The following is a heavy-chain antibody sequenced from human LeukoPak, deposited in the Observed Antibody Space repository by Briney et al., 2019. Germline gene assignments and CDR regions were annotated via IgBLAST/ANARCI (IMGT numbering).Heavy chain of an antibody. CDR2: IHYSGST. D-gene: IGHD6-19*01. CDR1: GGSFSGYY. CDR3: ARRSISSGWLWFDP. J-gene: IGHJ5*02. V-gene: IGHV4-59*08. Sequence: ASETLSLTCAVYGGSFSGYYWSWIRQPPGKGLEWIGYIHYSGSTNYNPSLKSRVTISVDTSKNQFSLKLISVTAADTAVYYCARRSISSGWLWFDPWGQGTLVTVSS.